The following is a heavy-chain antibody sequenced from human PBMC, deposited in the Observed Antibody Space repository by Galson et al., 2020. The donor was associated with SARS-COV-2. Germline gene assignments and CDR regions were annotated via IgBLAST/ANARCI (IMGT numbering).Heavy chain of an antibody. Sequence: GESLKISCAASGFTFSSYAMSWVRQAPGKGLEWVSAISGSGGSTYYADSVKGRFTISRDNSKNTLYLQMNSLRAEDTAVYYCAKSGGAARPGIYFDYWGQGTLVTVSS. CDR3: AKSGGAARPGIYFDY. D-gene: IGHD6-6*01. V-gene: IGHV3-23*01. CDR1: GFTFSSYA. J-gene: IGHJ4*02. CDR2: ISGSGGST.